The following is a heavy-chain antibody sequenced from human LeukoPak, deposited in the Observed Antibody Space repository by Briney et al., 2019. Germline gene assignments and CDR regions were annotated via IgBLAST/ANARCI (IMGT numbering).Heavy chain of an antibody. J-gene: IGHJ4*02. CDR2: IKQDGSEK. V-gene: IGHV3-7*01. D-gene: IGHD5-24*01. Sequence: GGSLRLSCAVSGLTFSSYWMSWVRQAPGKGLEWVANIKQDGSEKYFVDSVKGRFTISRDNAKNSLYLQMNSPRAEDTAVYYCATGAEYRDSWLDYWGQGTLVIVSS. CDR1: GLTFSSYW. CDR3: ATGAEYRDSWLDY.